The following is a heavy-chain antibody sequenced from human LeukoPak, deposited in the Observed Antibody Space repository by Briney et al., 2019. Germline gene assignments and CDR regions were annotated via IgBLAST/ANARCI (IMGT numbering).Heavy chain of an antibody. Sequence: GGSLRLSCAASGFTFSDYYMSWIRQAPGKGLEWVSYISSGTTIYYTDSVKGRFTISRDNAKNSLYLQMNSLRAEDTAVYYCARGIRQYAKSYFDYWGQGSLVTVSS. D-gene: IGHD4-11*01. CDR3: ARGIRQYAKSYFDY. J-gene: IGHJ4*02. CDR1: GFTFSDYY. CDR2: ISSGTTI. V-gene: IGHV3-11*01.